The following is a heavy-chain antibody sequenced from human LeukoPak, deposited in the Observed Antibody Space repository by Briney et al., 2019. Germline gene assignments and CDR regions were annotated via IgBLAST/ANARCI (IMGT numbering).Heavy chain of an antibody. V-gene: IGHV4-39*07. Sequence: SETLSLTCSVSGGSISSSSFYWGWIRQPPEKGLEWIGSIYYSGSTYYNPSLKSRVAISVDTSKNQFSLKLNSVTAADTAVYYCARARWYYGSGSYAPFDYWGQGTLVTVSS. J-gene: IGHJ4*02. D-gene: IGHD3-10*01. CDR2: IYYSGST. CDR3: ARARWYYGSGSYAPFDY. CDR1: GGSISSSSFY.